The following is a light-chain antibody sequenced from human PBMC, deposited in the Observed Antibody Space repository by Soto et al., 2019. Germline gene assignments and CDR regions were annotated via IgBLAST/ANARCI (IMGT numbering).Light chain of an antibody. J-gene: IGKJ1*01. CDR1: QSVSKNY. CDR2: DAF. Sequence: EIVLTQSPGTLSLSPGERATLSCRASQSVSKNYLAWYQQKPDQAPRLLIYDAFNRATGIPDRFSGSGSGTDFTLTISRLEPEDFAVYYCQQCAHSPLTFGQGTKVEIK. CDR3: QQCAHSPLT. V-gene: IGKV3-20*01.